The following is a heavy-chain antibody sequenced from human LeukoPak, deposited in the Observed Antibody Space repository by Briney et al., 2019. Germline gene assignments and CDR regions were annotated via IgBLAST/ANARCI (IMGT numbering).Heavy chain of an antibody. CDR2: ISRSSTTI. D-gene: IGHD6-13*01. CDR1: GFTFSNYP. CDR3: ASAGYSSSWYHY. V-gene: IGHV3-48*01. J-gene: IGHJ4*02. Sequence: GGSLRLSCAASGFTFSNYPMHWVRQAPGKGLEWVSDISRSSTTIYYADSVKGRFTISRDNAKNSLYLQMNSLRVEDTAVYYCASAGYSSSWYHYWSQGTLVTVSS.